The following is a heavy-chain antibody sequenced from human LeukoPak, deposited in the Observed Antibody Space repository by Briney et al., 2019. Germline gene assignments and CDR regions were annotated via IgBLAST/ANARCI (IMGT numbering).Heavy chain of an antibody. CDR2: IRGKADNYAT. CDR3: TQNNY. V-gene: IGHV3-73*01. Sequence: GGSLRLSCAASGFTFSGSPILWVRQASGKGLEWVGRIRGKADNYATAYAASVQGRCTISRDDSQNTAFLQSNSLKTEDTAVYYCTQNNYWGQGALVTVSS. J-gene: IGHJ4*02. CDR1: GFTFSGSP.